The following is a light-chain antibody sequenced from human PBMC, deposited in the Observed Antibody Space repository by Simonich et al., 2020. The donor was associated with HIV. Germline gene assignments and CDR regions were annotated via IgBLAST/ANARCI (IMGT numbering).Light chain of an antibody. CDR1: QSVLYSSNNKNY. Sequence: DIVMTPSPDSLAVSLGERATINCKSNQSVLYSSNNKNYLAWYQQKPGQPPKLLIYWASTRESGVPGRFRGSGSGTDFTLTISSLQAEDVAVYYCQQYYSTPLTFGGGTKVEIK. CDR3: QQYYSTPLT. V-gene: IGKV4-1*01. J-gene: IGKJ4*01. CDR2: WAS.